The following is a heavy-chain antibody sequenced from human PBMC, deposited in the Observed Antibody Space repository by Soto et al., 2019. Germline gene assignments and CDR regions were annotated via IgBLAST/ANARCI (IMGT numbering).Heavy chain of an antibody. CDR1: GFTFSSYG. CDR2: IWYDGSNK. D-gene: IGHD2-21*02. CDR3: ARDRNVVVTAWWFDP. Sequence: QVQLVESGGGVVQPGRSLRLSCAASGFTFSSYGMHWVRQAPGKGLEWVAVIWYDGSNKYYADSVKGRFTISRDNSKNTLYLKMNSLRAEDTAVYYCARDRNVVVTAWWFDPWGQGTLVTVSS. V-gene: IGHV3-33*01. J-gene: IGHJ5*02.